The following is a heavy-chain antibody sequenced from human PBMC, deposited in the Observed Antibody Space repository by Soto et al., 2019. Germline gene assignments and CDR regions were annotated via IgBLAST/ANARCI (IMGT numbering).Heavy chain of an antibody. CDR3: ARPPGYISDWYYFDL. D-gene: IGHD3-9*01. CDR2: VSPRSGGT. Sequence: GASVKVSCKASGYTFIDYYMHWVRQAPGQGFEWMGRVSPRSGGTNYAQKFQGRVTMTWDTSLNTAYMELSSLISEDTAVYYCARPPGYISDWYYFDLWGQGTLVTVSS. J-gene: IGHJ4*02. V-gene: IGHV1-2*02. CDR1: GYTFIDYY.